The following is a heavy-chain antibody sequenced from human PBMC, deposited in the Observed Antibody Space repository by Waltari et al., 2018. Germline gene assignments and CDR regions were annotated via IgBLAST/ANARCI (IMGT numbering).Heavy chain of an antibody. CDR1: GGSFSGYY. J-gene: IGHJ4*02. Sequence: QVQLQQWGAGLLKPSETLSLTCAVYGGSFSGYYWSWIRQPPGKGLEWIGEINHSGSTNYNPSLKSRVTISVDTSKNQFSLKLSSVTAADTAVYYCARGATYYYDSSGYYRRPFDYWGQGTLVTVSS. CDR2: INHSGST. V-gene: IGHV4-34*01. D-gene: IGHD3-22*01. CDR3: ARGATYYYDSSGYYRRPFDY.